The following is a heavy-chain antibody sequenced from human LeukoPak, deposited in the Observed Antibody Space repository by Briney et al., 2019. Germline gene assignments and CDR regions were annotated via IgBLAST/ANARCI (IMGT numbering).Heavy chain of an antibody. CDR2: IYSGGST. CDR3: ARPAVSRQLLSSCYYGMDV. D-gene: IGHD6-13*01. J-gene: IGHJ6*02. Sequence: GGSLRLSCAASGFTVSSNYMSWVRQAPGKGLEWVSVIYSGGSTYYADSVKGRFTISRDNSKNTLYLQMNSLRAEDTAVYYRARPAVSRQLLSSCYYGMDVWGQGTTVTVSS. V-gene: IGHV3-66*01. CDR1: GFTVSSNY.